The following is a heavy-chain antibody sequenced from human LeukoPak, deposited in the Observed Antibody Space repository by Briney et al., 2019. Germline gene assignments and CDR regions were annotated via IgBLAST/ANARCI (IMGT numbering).Heavy chain of an antibody. Sequence: ASVKISCKASGYTFSGHYIHWGRQAPGQGLEWMGVMHPTGGSTNYAQRFEGRVTMTRDTSTRTVYMELRSLTSEDTAVYYCARDDFDTAMVYNYFDPWGQGTLVTVSS. CDR3: ARDDFDTAMVYNYFDP. CDR2: MHPTGGST. CDR1: GYTFSGHY. D-gene: IGHD5-18*01. V-gene: IGHV1-46*01. J-gene: IGHJ5*02.